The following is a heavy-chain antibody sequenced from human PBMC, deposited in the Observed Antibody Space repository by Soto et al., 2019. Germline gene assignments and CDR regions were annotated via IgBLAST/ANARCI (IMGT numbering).Heavy chain of an antibody. CDR3: VREDKGWYSPGSFDFWGSYRFPNQFDN. J-gene: IGHJ4*02. CDR2: ISGSGGSA. Sequence: GGSLRLSCAASGFTFSNDAMNWVRQAPGKGLEWVSVISGSGGSAYNADSVQGRFTISRDNSKNTLYLQMNSLRAEDTAIYYCVREDKGWYSPGSFDFWGSYRFPNQFDNWGQGT. D-gene: IGHD3-16*02. CDR1: GFTFSNDA. V-gene: IGHV3-23*01.